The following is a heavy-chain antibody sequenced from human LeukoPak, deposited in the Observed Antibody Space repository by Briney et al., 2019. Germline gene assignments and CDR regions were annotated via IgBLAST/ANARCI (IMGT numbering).Heavy chain of an antibody. J-gene: IGHJ3*02. V-gene: IGHV3-48*03. Sequence: PGGSLRLSCAASGFTFSSYEMNWARQAPGKGLEWVSYISSSGSTIYYADSVKGRFTISRDNAKNSLYLQMNSLRAEDTAVYYCARAKAQAGTDAFDIWGQGTMVTVSS. D-gene: IGHD3-10*01. CDR2: ISSSGSTI. CDR1: GFTFSSYE. CDR3: ARAKAQAGTDAFDI.